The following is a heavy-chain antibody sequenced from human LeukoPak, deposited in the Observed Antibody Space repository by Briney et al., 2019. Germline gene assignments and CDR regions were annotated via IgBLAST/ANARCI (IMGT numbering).Heavy chain of an antibody. CDR1: GFTFSSYS. CDR3: ARDGRPITYYDFWSVMSPFDY. CDR2: IKQDGSEK. V-gene: IGHV3-7*05. D-gene: IGHD3-3*01. Sequence: GGSLRLSCAASGFTFSSYSMNWVRQAPGKGLEWVANIKQDGSEKYYVDSVKGRFTISRDNAKNSLYLQMNSLRAEDTAVYYCARDGRPITYYDFWSVMSPFDYWGQGTLVTVSS. J-gene: IGHJ4*02.